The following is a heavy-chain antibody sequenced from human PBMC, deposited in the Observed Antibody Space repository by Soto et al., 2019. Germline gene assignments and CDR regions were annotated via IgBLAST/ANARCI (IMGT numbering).Heavy chain of an antibody. D-gene: IGHD1-1*01. CDR3: ARVERGTATTVVDAFDI. J-gene: IGHJ3*02. CDR1: GGSISSSSYY. CDR2: IYYSGST. V-gene: IGHV4-39*01. Sequence: SETLSLTCTVSGGSISSSSYYWGWIRQPPGKGLEWIGSIYYSGSTYYNPSLKSRVTISVDTSKNQFSLKMSSVTAADTAVYYCARVERGTATTVVDAFDIWGPGTMVTVSS.